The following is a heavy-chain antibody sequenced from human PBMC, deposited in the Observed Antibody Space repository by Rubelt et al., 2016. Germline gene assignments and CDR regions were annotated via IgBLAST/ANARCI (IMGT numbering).Heavy chain of an antibody. J-gene: IGHJ6*03. D-gene: IGHD3-3*01. CDR3: GRAVFGVVPYDYMDV. CDR1: GGSISSSRYY. V-gene: IGHV4-39*07. CDR2: ITHSGST. Sequence: QLQLQESGPGLVKPPETLSLTCTVSGGSISSSRYYWGWIRQPPGKGLEWIGEITHSGSTNYNPALKSRGTISADTSKNQFSLKLTSVTAADTAVYYCGRAVFGVVPYDYMDVWGKGTTVTVSS.